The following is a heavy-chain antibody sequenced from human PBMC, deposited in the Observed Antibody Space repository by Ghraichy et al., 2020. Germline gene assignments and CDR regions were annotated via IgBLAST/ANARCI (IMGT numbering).Heavy chain of an antibody. V-gene: IGHV4-4*07. CDR2: IYTSGST. CDR1: GGSISSYY. J-gene: IGHJ3*02. D-gene: IGHD3-10*01. CDR3: ARDLEYQRYYGSGSYYVDAFDI. Sequence: SETLSLTCTVSGGSISSYYWSWIRQPAGKGLEWIGRIYTSGSTNYNPSLKSRVTMSVDTSKNQFSLKLSSVTAADTAVYYCARDLEYQRYYGSGSYYVDAFDIWGQGTMVTVSS.